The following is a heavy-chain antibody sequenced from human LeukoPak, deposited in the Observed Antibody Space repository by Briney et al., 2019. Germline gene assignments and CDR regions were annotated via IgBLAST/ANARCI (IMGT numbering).Heavy chain of an antibody. V-gene: IGHV3-21*01. D-gene: IGHD3-10*01. Sequence: GGSLRLSCAASGFTFSDYTMNWVRQAPGEGLEWVSCISMSSYSYIHYADSVKGRFTISRDNAKNSLYLQMNSLRVEDTAVYYCARDETGGHFENWGQGTLVTVSS. J-gene: IGHJ4*02. CDR2: ISMSSYSYI. CDR3: ARDETGGHFEN. CDR1: GFTFSDYT.